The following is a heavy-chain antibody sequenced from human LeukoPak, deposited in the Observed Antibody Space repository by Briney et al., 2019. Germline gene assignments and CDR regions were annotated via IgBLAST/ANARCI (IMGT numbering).Heavy chain of an antibody. CDR2: IYYSGST. CDR3: VRDTGNWFDP. D-gene: IGHD2-8*02. V-gene: IGHV4-61*01. Sequence: SETLSLTCTVSGVSISRGSYYWSWIRQPPEKGLEWIGYIYYSGSTNYNPSLKSRVTISVDTSKNQFSLKLSSVTAADTAVYYCVRDTGNWFDPWGQGTLVTVSS. CDR1: GVSISRGSYY. J-gene: IGHJ5*02.